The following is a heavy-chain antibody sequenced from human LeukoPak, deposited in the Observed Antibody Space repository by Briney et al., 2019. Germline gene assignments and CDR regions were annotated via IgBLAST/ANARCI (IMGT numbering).Heavy chain of an antibody. CDR2: IYYSGST. J-gene: IGHJ5*02. CDR3: ARPVVGATPIGANWFDP. D-gene: IGHD1-26*01. V-gene: IGHV4-39*01. CDR1: GGSISSSSYY. Sequence: SETLSLTCTVSGGSISSSSYYWGWIRQPPGKGLEWIGSIYYSGSTYYNPPLKSRVTISVDTSKNQFSLKLSSVTAADTAVYYCARPVVGATPIGANWFDPWGQGTLVTVSS.